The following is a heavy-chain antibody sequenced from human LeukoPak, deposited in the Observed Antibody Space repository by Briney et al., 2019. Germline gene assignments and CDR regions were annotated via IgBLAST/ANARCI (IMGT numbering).Heavy chain of an antibody. J-gene: IGHJ6*02. CDR1: GFSLSTSGMC. CDR2: IDWDDDK. V-gene: IGHV2-70*11. D-gene: IGHD1-14*01. Sequence: SGPALVKPTQTLTLTCTFSGFSLSTSGMCVSWIRQPPGEALEWLARIDWDDDKYYNESLKTRLTISKDTSKNLVVLTMTNMDPVDTATYFCARSDNAHFYRYGMDVWGQGTTVTVSS. CDR3: ARSDNAHFYRYGMDV.